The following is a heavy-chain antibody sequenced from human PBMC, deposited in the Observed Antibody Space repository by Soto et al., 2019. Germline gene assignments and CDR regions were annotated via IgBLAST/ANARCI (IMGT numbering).Heavy chain of an antibody. CDR2: IYPGDSDT. CDR3: ARLPYDILTGLTEYFDY. V-gene: IGHV5-51*01. D-gene: IGHD3-9*01. CDR1: GYSFTSYW. Sequence: PGESLKISCKGSGYSFTSYWIGWVRQMPGKGLEWMGIIYPGDSDTRYSPSFQGQVTISADKSISTAYLQWSSLKASDTAMYYCARLPYDILTGLTEYFDYWGQGTLVTVSS. J-gene: IGHJ4*02.